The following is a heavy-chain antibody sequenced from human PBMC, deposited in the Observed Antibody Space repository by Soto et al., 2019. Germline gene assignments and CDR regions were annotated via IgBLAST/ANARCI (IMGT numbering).Heavy chain of an antibody. Sequence: ASVKVSCKASGYTSTSYGISWVRQAPGQGLEWMGWISAYNGNTNYAQKLQGRVTMTTDTSTSTAYMELRSLRSDDTAVYYCARSTYYYDSSGPFDIWGQGTMVTVSS. CDR3: ARSTYYYDSSGPFDI. CDR1: GYTSTSYG. J-gene: IGHJ3*02. V-gene: IGHV1-18*04. D-gene: IGHD3-22*01. CDR2: ISAYNGNT.